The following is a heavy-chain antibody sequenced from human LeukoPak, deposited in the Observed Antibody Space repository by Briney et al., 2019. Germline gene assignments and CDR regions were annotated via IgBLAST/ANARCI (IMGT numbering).Heavy chain of an antibody. CDR3: ASWVGAFDI. D-gene: IGHD3-16*01. J-gene: IGHJ3*02. V-gene: IGHV3-30*03. CDR1: GFPFNKYG. CDR2: ISYDGSED. Sequence: GRSLRLSCAASGFPFNKYGMLWVRQAPGKGLDWLAVISYDGSEDYYADSVKGRFTISKDKSKDTVNLQLNSLRPEDTAVYYCASWVGAFDIWGQGTMVTVSS.